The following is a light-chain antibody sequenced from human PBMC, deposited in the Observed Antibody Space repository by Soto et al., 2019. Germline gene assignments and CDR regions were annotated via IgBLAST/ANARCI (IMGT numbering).Light chain of an antibody. CDR2: GAS. CDR3: QQYVSSPRT. Sequence: EIVLTQSPGTLSLSPGERATLSCRASQSVSRTYLAWCQQKPGQAPRLLIYGASSRATGIPDRFSGSGSGTDFTLTISRLEPEDFAVYYCQQYVSSPRTFGQGTKVDIK. J-gene: IGKJ1*01. CDR1: QSVSRTY. V-gene: IGKV3-20*01.